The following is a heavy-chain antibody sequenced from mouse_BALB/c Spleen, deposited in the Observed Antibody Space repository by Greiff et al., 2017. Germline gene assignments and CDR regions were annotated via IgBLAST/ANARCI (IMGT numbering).Heavy chain of an antibody. CDR1: GFTFSSYT. D-gene: IGHD1-2*01. CDR3: ARRNYYGSYDMDY. CDR2: ISNGGGST. J-gene: IGHJ4*01. Sequence: EVQLVESGGGLVQPGGSLKLSCAASGFTFSSYTMSWVRQTPEKRLEWVAYISNGGGSTYYPDTVKGRFTISRDNAKNTLYLQMSSLKSEDTAMYYCARRNYYGSYDMDYWGQGTSVTVSS. V-gene: IGHV5-12-2*01.